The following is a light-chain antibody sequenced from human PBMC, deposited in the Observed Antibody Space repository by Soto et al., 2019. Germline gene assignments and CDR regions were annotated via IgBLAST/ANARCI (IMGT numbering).Light chain of an antibody. CDR3: HQYGSSPRT. V-gene: IGKV3-20*01. CDR1: QSVSNSY. J-gene: IGKJ1*01. Sequence: EIVLTQSPGTLSLSPGERATLSCRACQSVSNSYLAWYQQKPGQAPRLLIYGASSRATGIPDRFSGSASGTDFTLAISRLEPEDFAVYYCHQYGSSPRTFGQGTKVEIK. CDR2: GAS.